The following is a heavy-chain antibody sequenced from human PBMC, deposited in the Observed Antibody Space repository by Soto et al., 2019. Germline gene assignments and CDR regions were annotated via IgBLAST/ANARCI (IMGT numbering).Heavy chain of an antibody. V-gene: IGHV1-69*13. D-gene: IGHD3-10*01. Sequence: ASVKVSCKTSGGTFSSYAISWVRQAPGQGLEWMGGIVPIVDTSTYAQKFQGRVTITADESTSTVYMELSSLRSDDTAVYYCAKDIFGYYGSYPANDYWGQGTLVTVSS. CDR1: GGTFSSYA. CDR2: IVPIVDTS. J-gene: IGHJ4*02. CDR3: AKDIFGYYGSYPANDY.